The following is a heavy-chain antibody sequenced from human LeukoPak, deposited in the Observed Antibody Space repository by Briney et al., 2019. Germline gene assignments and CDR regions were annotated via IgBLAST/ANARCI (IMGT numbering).Heavy chain of an antibody. D-gene: IGHD3-10*01. J-gene: IGHJ4*02. V-gene: IGHV4-61*02. CDR3: ARAIYYYGSGSYYFDY. Sequence: SETLSLTCAASGGSISSGGYSWSWIRQPAGKGLEWIGRIYTSGSTNYNPSLKSRVTMSVDTSKNQFSLKLSSVTAADTAVYYCARAIYYYGSGSYYFDYWGQGTLVTVSS. CDR2: IYTSGST. CDR1: GGSISSGGYS.